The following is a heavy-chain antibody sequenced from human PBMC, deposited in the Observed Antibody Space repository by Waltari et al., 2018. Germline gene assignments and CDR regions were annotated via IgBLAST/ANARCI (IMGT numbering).Heavy chain of an antibody. Sequence: QVQLVQSGAEVKKPGASVKVSCKASGYTFTGYYMHWVRQAPGQGLEWMGRINPNSGGTNYAQKFQGRVTITTDESTSTAYMELSSLRSEDTAVYYCARGRYSGSYRNFDYWGQGTLVTVSS. CDR3: ARGRYSGSYRNFDY. J-gene: IGHJ4*02. V-gene: IGHV1-2*06. CDR1: GYTFTGYY. CDR2: INPNSGGT. D-gene: IGHD1-26*01.